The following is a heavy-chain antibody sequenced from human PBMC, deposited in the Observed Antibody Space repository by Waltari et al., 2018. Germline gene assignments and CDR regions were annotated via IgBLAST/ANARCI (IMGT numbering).Heavy chain of an antibody. J-gene: IGHJ4*02. Sequence: QVQLQESGPGLVKPSETLSLTCTVSGGSISSYYWSWIRQPPGKGLEWIGYIYYSGSTNYNPSLRSRVTISVDTSKNQFSLKLSSVTAADTAVYYCAGHSSGYYHSFDYWGQGTLVTVSS. CDR2: IYYSGST. CDR3: AGHSSGYYHSFDY. D-gene: IGHD3-22*01. V-gene: IGHV4-59*01. CDR1: GGSISSYY.